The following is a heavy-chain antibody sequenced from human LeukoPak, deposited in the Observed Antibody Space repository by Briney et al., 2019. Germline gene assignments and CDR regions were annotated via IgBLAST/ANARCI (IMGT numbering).Heavy chain of an antibody. D-gene: IGHD3-16*01. CDR1: GGSFSSYY. CDR2: IYYSGST. J-gene: IGHJ4*02. Sequence: PSETLSLTCAVYGGSFSSYYWGWIRQPPGKGLEWIGSIYYSGSTYYNPSLKSRVTISVDTSKNQFSLKLSSVTAADTAVYYCARLVMITPVKWGQGTLVTVSS. CDR3: ARLVMITPVK. V-gene: IGHV4-39*01.